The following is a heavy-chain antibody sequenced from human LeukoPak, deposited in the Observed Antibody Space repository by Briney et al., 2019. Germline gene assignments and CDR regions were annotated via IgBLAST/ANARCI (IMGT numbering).Heavy chain of an antibody. J-gene: IGHJ4*02. CDR2: IHYNGGT. Sequence: SETLSLTCTVSGGSVSSSGYYWGWIRQPPGKGLEWIGTIHYNGGTYYNPSLKSRVTISVDTSKNQFSLKLSSVTAADTAVYYCAGNSSGWPKVDYWGQGTLVTVSS. CDR3: AGNSSGWPKVDY. D-gene: IGHD6-19*01. CDR1: GGSVSSSGYY. V-gene: IGHV4-39*07.